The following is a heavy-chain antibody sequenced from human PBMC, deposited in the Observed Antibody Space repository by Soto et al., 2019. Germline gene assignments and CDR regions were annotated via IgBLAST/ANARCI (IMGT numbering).Heavy chain of an antibody. V-gene: IGHV1-18*01. D-gene: IGHD4-17*01. J-gene: IGHJ3*02. CDR1: GYTFTSYD. CDR2: ISGYNGNT. CDR3: ARESATTHDGFDI. Sequence: QVQVVQSGAEVKKPGASVKVSCKTSGYTFTSYDISWVRQAPGQGLEWMGWISGYNGNTNHAQKLQGRVTMTTDTSTSTAYLELRSLRSDDTAVYYCARESATTHDGFDIWGQGTMVIVSS.